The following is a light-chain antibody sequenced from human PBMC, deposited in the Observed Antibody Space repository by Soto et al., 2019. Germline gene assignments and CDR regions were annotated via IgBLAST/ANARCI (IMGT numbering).Light chain of an antibody. J-gene: IGKJ4*01. CDR2: GAS. V-gene: IGKV1-39*01. CDR1: LRISKY. Sequence: DIQVIQSPSSLSASVGDRVTITCRASLRISKYLNWYQQKPGKAPKLLIYGASTLQSGVPSRFSGTGSGTDFTLIIRSLQPEDSATYYCQQSHSTPLTFGGGTKLEI. CDR3: QQSHSTPLT.